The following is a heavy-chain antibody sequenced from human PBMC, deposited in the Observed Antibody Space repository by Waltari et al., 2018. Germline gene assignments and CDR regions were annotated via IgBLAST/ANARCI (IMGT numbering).Heavy chain of an antibody. CDR1: GGTFSSYA. Sequence: QVQLVQSGAEVKKPGSSVKVSCKASGGTFSSYAISWVRQAPGQGLEWMGGIIPIFGTANYAQKFQGRVTITADESTSTAYMELSSLRSEDTAVYYCARDREDGIYSSSWYAGWFDPWGQGTLVTVSS. CDR3: ARDREDGIYSSSWYAGWFDP. V-gene: IGHV1-69*01. J-gene: IGHJ5*02. CDR2: IIPIFGTA. D-gene: IGHD6-13*01.